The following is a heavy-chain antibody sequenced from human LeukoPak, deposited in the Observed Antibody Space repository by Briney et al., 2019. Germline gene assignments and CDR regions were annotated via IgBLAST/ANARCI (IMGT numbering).Heavy chain of an antibody. J-gene: IGHJ5*02. V-gene: IGHV3-48*01. CDR2: ISSSSTI. Sequence: GGSLRLSCAASGFTFSSYSMNWVRQAPGKGLEWVSYISSSSTIYYADSVKGRFTISRDNAKNSLYLQMNSLRAEDTAVYYCARGVAATFWFDPWGQGTLVTVSS. CDR1: GFTFSSYS. CDR3: ARGVAATFWFDP. D-gene: IGHD2-15*01.